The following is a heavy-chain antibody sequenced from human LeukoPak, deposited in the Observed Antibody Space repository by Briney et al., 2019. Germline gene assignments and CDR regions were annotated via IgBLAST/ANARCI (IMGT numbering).Heavy chain of an antibody. CDR3: AKDLNDSSGYGLDDAFDI. CDR1: GFTFSSYG. J-gene: IGHJ3*02. V-gene: IGHV3-30*18. CDR2: ISYDGSNK. Sequence: GGSLRLSCAASGFTFSSYGMHWVRQAPGKGLEWVAVISYDGSNKYYADSVKGRFTISGDNSKNTLYLQMNSLRAEDTAVYYCAKDLNDSSGYGLDDAFDIWGQGTMVTVSS. D-gene: IGHD3-22*01.